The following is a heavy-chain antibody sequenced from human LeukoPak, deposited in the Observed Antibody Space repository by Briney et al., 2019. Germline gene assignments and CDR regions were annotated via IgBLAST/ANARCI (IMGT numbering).Heavy chain of an antibody. J-gene: IGHJ4*02. V-gene: IGHV3-64*04. CDR1: GFTFSSYA. Sequence: GGSLRLSCSASGFTFSSYAMHWVRQAPGKGLEYVSAISSNGGSTYYADSVKGRFTISRDNSKNTLYLQMNSLRAEDTAVYYCARDPYYYDSSGYPFDYWGQGTLVTVSS. CDR2: ISSNGGST. D-gene: IGHD3-22*01. CDR3: ARDPYYYDSSGYPFDY.